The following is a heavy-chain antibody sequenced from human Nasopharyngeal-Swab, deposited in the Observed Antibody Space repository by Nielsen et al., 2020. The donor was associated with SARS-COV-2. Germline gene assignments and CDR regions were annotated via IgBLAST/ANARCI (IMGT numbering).Heavy chain of an antibody. V-gene: IGHV1-69*06. CDR3: ARRRAMVPQDAYDI. D-gene: IGHD4/OR15-4a*01. J-gene: IGHJ3*02. CDR2: IIPIFGTA. Sequence: WVRQAPGQGLEWMGGIIPIFGTANYAQKFQGSVTITADKSTSTAYMELSSLRSEDMAVYYCARRRAMVPQDAYDIWGQGTMVTVSS.